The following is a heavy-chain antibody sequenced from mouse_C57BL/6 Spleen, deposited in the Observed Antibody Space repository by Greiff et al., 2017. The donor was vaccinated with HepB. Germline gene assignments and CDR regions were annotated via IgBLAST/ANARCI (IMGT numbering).Heavy chain of an antibody. D-gene: IGHD3-1*01. V-gene: IGHV1-26*01. Sequence: EVQLQQSGPELVKPGASVKISCKASGYTFTDYYMNWVKQSHGKSLEWIGDINPNNGGTSYNQKFKGKATLTVDKSASTAYMELRSLTSEDSAVYYCARETTAEAWFAYWGQETLVTVSA. CDR1: GYTFTDYY. CDR3: ARETTAEAWFAY. CDR2: INPNNGGT. J-gene: IGHJ3*01.